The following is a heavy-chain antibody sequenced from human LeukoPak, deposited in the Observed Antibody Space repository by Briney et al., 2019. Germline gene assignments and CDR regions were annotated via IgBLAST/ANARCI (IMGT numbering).Heavy chain of an antibody. D-gene: IGHD3-3*01. Sequence: SGGSLRLSCAASGFTFSSYWMHWVRQAPGKGLVWVSRINSDGSSTSYTDSVKGRFTISRDNAKNTLYLQMNSLRAEDTAVYYCARTQTTIFGVVIYNYFDYWGQGTLVTVSS. J-gene: IGHJ4*02. CDR1: GFTFSSYW. V-gene: IGHV3-74*01. CDR3: ARTQTTIFGVVIYNYFDY. CDR2: INSDGSST.